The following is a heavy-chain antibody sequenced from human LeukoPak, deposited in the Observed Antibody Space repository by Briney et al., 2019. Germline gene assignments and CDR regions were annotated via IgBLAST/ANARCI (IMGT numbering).Heavy chain of an antibody. CDR2: IYYSGST. D-gene: IGHD3-22*01. CDR3: ARAWAAYYYDSSSPNWFDP. CDR1: GGSISSGDYY. V-gene: IGHV4-30-4*01. J-gene: IGHJ5*02. Sequence: SETLSLTCTVSGGSISSGDYYWSWIRQPPGKGLEWIGYIYYSGSTYYNPSLKSRVTISVDTSKNQFSLKLSSVTAADTAVYYCARAWAAYYYDSSSPNWFDPWGQGTLVTVSS.